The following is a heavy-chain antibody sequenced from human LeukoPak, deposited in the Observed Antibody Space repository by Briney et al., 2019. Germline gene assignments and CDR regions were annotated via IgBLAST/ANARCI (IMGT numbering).Heavy chain of an antibody. V-gene: IGHV4-59*12. CDR1: GGSISSYY. CDR2: LNNTGST. Sequence: SETLSLTCTVSGGSISSYYWSWIRQPPGKGLEWIGYLNNTGSTNYNPSLKSRVTISVDTSKNQFSLKLSSVTAADTAVYYCARLVRYVWGSYRYTLWNYYMDVWGKGTTVTISS. J-gene: IGHJ6*03. D-gene: IGHD3-16*02. CDR3: ARLVRYVWGSYRYTLWNYYMDV.